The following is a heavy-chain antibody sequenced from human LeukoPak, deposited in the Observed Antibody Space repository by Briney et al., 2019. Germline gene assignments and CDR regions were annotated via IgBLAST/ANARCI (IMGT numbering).Heavy chain of an antibody. CDR2: INAGNGNT. D-gene: IGHD4-17*01. Sequence: ASVKVSCKASGYTFTSYAMHWVRQAPGQRLEWMGWINAGNGNTKYSQKFQGRVTITRDTSASTAYMELSSLRSEDTAVYYCAKNGDPYWYFDLWGRGTLVTVSS. CDR1: GYTFTSYA. J-gene: IGHJ2*01. V-gene: IGHV1-3*01. CDR3: AKNGDPYWYFDL.